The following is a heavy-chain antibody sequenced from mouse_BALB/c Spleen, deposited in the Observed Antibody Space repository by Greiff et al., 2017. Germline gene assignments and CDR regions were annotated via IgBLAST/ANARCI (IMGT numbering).Heavy chain of an antibody. CDR2: IRGDGST. V-gene: IGHV2-6-7*01. J-gene: IGHJ4*01. Sequence: VKLMESGPGLVAPSQSLSITCTVSGFSLTGYGVNWVRQPPGKGLEWLGMIRGDGSTADNSDPKSRMSIIKDNTKSQIFLKMHSLQTDDTAGYYCDRGARAYAMDDWGQGTSVTVSS. D-gene: IGHD3-3*01. CDR3: DRGARAYAMDD. CDR1: GFSLTGYG.